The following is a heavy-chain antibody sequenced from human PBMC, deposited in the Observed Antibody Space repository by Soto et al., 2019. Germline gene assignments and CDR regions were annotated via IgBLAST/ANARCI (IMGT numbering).Heavy chain of an antibody. D-gene: IGHD2-15*01. J-gene: IGHJ4*02. V-gene: IGHV4-31*03. CDR2: IYYSGST. Sequence: SETLSLTCTVSGGSISSGNYYWSWIRQHPGKGLEWIGYIYYSGSTSYNPSLKSRVTISVDTSKNQFSLKLSSVTAADTAVYCCARHTPAISISDHWGQGTLVTVSS. CDR3: ARHTPAISISDH. CDR1: GGSISSGNYY.